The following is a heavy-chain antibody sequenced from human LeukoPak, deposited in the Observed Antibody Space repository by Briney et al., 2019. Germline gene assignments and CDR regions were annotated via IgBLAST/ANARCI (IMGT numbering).Heavy chain of an antibody. D-gene: IGHD1-26*01. Sequence: GGSLRLSCAASGFTFSNAWMSWVRQAPGKGLEWVSSISNSSSYIYYADSVKGRFTISRDNAQNSLYLQMNSLRAEDTAVYYCARSGIVGATVYYFDYWGQGTLVTVSS. CDR2: ISNSSSYI. CDR3: ARSGIVGATVYYFDY. J-gene: IGHJ4*02. V-gene: IGHV3-21*01. CDR1: GFTFSNAW.